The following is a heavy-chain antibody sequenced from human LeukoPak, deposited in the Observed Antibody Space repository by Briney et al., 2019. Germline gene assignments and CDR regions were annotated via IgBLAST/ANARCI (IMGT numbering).Heavy chain of an antibody. CDR2: IYYSGST. V-gene: IGHV4-39*01. Sequence: SETLSLTCTVSGGSISSSSYYWGSIRQPPGKGLEWIGSIYYSGSTYYNPSLKSRVTISVDTSKNQFSLKLSSVTAADTAVYYCASGLNYYDSSGYYPPDYWGKGTLVTVSS. J-gene: IGHJ4*02. CDR1: GGSISSSSYY. D-gene: IGHD3-22*01. CDR3: ASGLNYYDSSGYYPPDY.